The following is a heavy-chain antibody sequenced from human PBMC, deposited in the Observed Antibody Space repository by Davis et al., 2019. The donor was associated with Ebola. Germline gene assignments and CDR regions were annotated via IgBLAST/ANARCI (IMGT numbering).Heavy chain of an antibody. V-gene: IGHV1-46*01. D-gene: IGHD3-22*01. CDR3: AREGGRYYDSSGYVFDI. J-gene: IGHJ3*02. CDR1: GYRFTSYY. Sequence: VSVKFSCKASGYRFTSYYMHWVRQAPGQGLEWMGIINPITGGTSYAQNFQVRVNMTRDTSTSTVYMELSSLRSEDTAVYYCAREGGRYYDSSGYVFDIWGQGTMVKVSS. CDR2: INPITGGT.